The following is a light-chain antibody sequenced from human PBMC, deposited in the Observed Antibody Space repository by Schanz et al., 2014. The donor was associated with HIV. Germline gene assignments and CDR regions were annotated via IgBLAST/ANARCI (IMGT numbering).Light chain of an antibody. CDR1: SSDVGAYNY. CDR2: EVS. Sequence: QSALTQPPSASGSPGQSVTISCTGTSSDVGAYNYVSWYQQHPGKAPKLMIYEVSKRPSGVPDRFSGSKSGSTASLTVSGLQADDEADYYCSSYGGGDTLLFGGGTKVTVL. CDR3: SSYGGGDTLL. J-gene: IGLJ3*02. V-gene: IGLV2-8*01.